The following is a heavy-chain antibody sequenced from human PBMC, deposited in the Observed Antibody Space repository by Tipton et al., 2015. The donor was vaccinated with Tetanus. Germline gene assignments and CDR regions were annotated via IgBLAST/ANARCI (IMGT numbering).Heavy chain of an antibody. CDR3: ARLSSSANDAHAFDI. D-gene: IGHD3-22*01. V-gene: IGHV4-34*01. Sequence: TLSLTCAVYGGSFSGHYWSWIRQPPGKGLEWIGEINLSGRTNYNSSLKSRVTLSVDTSNTQFSLRVTSVTAADTAVYYCARLSSSANDAHAFDIWGQGTMVTVSS. J-gene: IGHJ3*02. CDR1: GGSFSGHY. CDR2: INLSGRT.